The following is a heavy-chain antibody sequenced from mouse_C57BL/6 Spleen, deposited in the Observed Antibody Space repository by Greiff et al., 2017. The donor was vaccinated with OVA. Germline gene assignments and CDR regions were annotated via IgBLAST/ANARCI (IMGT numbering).Heavy chain of an antibody. D-gene: IGHD2-3*01. V-gene: IGHV5-9-1*02. J-gene: IGHJ2*01. CDR2: ISSGGDYI. CDR3: TRAIYDGYRYFDY. Sequence: EVMLVESGEGLVKPGGSLKLSCAASGFTFSSYAMSWVRQTPEKRLEWVAYISSGGDYIYYADTVKGRFTISRDNARNTLYLQMSSLKSEDTAMYYCTRAIYDGYRYFDYWGQGTTLTVSS. CDR1: GFTFSSYA.